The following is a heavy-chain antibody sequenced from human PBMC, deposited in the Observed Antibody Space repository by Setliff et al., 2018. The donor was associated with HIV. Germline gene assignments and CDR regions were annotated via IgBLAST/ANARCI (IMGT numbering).Heavy chain of an antibody. Sequence: PSETLSLTCTVSGVSISRYYWNWIRQPPGKGLEWIGRLYTSGSANYIPSLKSRVTMSVDTSKNQLSLRLSSVTAADTAVYYCARETNYDSSFHYMDVWGKGTTVTVSS. J-gene: IGHJ6*03. V-gene: IGHV4-4*07. CDR1: GVSISRYY. CDR2: LYTSGSA. CDR3: ARETNYDSSFHYMDV. D-gene: IGHD3-22*01.